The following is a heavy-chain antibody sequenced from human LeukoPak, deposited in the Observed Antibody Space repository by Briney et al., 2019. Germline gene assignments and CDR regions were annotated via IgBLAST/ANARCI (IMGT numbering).Heavy chain of an antibody. J-gene: IGHJ6*02. Sequence: GGSLRLPCAASGFTFSSYSMNWVRQAPGKGLEWVSYISSSSSTIYYADSVKGRFTISRDNAKNSLYLQMNSLRAEDTAVYYCARKGYYYGMDVWGQGTTVTVSS. CDR3: ARKGYYYGMDV. CDR2: ISSSSSTI. CDR1: GFTFSSYS. V-gene: IGHV3-48*04.